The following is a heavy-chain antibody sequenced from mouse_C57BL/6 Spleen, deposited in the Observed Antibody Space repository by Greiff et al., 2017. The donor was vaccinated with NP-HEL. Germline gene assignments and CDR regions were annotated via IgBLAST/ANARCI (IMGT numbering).Heavy chain of an antibody. CDR2: IYPGDGDT. D-gene: IGHD2-4*01. Sequence: LVESGAELVKPGASVKISCKASGYAFSSYWMNWVKQRPGKGLEWIGQIYPGDGDTNYNGKFKGKATLTADKSSSTAYMQLSSLTSEDSAVYFCARWDYDYYAMDYWGQGTSVTVSS. CDR3: ARWDYDYYAMDY. J-gene: IGHJ4*01. V-gene: IGHV1-80*01. CDR1: GYAFSSYW.